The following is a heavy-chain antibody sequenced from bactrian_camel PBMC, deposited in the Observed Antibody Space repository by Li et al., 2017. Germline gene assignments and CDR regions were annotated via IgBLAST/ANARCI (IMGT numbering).Heavy chain of an antibody. Sequence: HVQLVESGGGSVQAGGTLRLSCAASTYTHSGNCVAWFRQAPGKEREAVATIYTGGGNTYYADSVKGRFTISEDNAKNTVDLQMNSLKPEDTAMYYCAVRAGGERVGCSSGRYTDADFGRWGQGTQVTVS. J-gene: IGHJ4*01. V-gene: IGHV3S1*01. CDR3: AVRAGGERVGCSSGRYTDADFGR. D-gene: IGHD2*01. CDR2: IYTGGGNT. CDR1: TYTHSGNC.